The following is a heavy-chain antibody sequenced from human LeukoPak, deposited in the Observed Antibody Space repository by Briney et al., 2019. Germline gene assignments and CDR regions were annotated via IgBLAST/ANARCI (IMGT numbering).Heavy chain of an antibody. J-gene: IGHJ4*02. Sequence: GGSLRLSCAASGFTFSNYGMHWVRQAPGKGPEWVGRIKSKTDGGTTDYAAPVKGRFTISRDDSKNTLYLQMNSLKTEDTAVYYCTTDRGAIVATIIDYWGQGTLVTVSS. V-gene: IGHV3-15*01. CDR2: IKSKTDGGTT. D-gene: IGHD5-12*01. CDR1: GFTFSNYG. CDR3: TTDRGAIVATIIDY.